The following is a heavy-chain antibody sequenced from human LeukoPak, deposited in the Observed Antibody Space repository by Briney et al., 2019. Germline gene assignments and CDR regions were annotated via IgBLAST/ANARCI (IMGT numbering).Heavy chain of an antibody. Sequence: GGSLRPSCAASGFTFSHYEMNWVRQAPGKGLEWVSYISPSGSTIYYADSVKGRFTISRDNAKNSLYLQMNSLRAEDTAVYYCARGEYGSGSYHIDYWGQGTLVTVSS. CDR1: GFTFSHYE. CDR2: ISPSGSTI. D-gene: IGHD3-10*01. J-gene: IGHJ4*02. CDR3: ARGEYGSGSYHIDY. V-gene: IGHV3-48*03.